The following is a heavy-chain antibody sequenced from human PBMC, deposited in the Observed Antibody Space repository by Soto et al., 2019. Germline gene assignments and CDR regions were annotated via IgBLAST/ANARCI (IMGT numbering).Heavy chain of an antibody. CDR1: GASPSYGGVS. CDR3: ARGGGSDSFDF. Sequence: KPAERLSHTCTASGASPSYGGVSWRWIQQSPGKGLERIGYISHPENTYFHPSFKSRLTMSIDRRRNRFSLNLSSVTAADMALFYCARGGGSDSFDFWGHGVRVTVS. V-gene: IGHV4-30-2*06. D-gene: IGHD2-15*01. CDR2: ISHPENT. J-gene: IGHJ4*01.